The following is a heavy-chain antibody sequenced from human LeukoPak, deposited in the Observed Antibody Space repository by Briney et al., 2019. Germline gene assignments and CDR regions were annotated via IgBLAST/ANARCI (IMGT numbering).Heavy chain of an antibody. D-gene: IGHD3-22*01. CDR3: ARGGGTQWLLVPFEY. V-gene: IGHV1-2*02. Sequence: GASVKVSCKASGGTYSSYAIGWVRQAPGRGREWMGWINPIRGGTNYAQKFQGRVTMTGDTSISTAYMDLSSLRSDDTAVYYCARGGGTQWLLVPFEYWGQGTLVTVSS. CDR1: GGTYSSYA. J-gene: IGHJ4*02. CDR2: INPIRGGT.